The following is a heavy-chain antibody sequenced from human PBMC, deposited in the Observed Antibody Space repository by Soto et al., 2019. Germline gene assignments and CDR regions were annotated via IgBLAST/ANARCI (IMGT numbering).Heavy chain of an antibody. CDR2: IYYSGST. D-gene: IGHD2-2*01. CDR1: GGSISSYY. Sequence: SETLSLTCTVSGGSISSYYWSWIRQPPGKGLEWIGYIYYSGSTNYNPSLKSRVTISVDTSKNQFSLKLSSVTAADTAVYYCARDAGIVVVPAAMPGGESYYYYGMDVWGQGTTVTVSS. V-gene: IGHV4-59*01. CDR3: ARDAGIVVVPAAMPGGESYYYYGMDV. J-gene: IGHJ6*02.